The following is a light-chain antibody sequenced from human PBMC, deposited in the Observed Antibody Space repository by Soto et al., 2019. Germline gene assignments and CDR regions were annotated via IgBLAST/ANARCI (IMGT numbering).Light chain of an antibody. Sequence: EVVLTQSPGTLSLSLGEKATLSCRASQSVTTYLAWYQQKPGQAPRLLIYGASGRAADIPDRFSGSGSGTDFTLAISKLEPDDFAVYYCQQYAGSPLTFGGGTKVDFK. V-gene: IGKV3-20*01. CDR2: GAS. CDR3: QQYAGSPLT. J-gene: IGKJ4*01. CDR1: QSVTTY.